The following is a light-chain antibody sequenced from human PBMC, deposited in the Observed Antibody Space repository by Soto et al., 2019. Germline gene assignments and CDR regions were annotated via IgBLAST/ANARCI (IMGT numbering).Light chain of an antibody. CDR2: GAS. CDR3: QQYGSSGT. V-gene: IGKV3-20*01. CDR1: QSVSNNY. J-gene: IGKJ1*01. Sequence: ENVLTQSPGTLSLSPGERATLSCRPSQSVSNNYLAWYQQKPGQAPRLLIYGASNRATGIPDRFSGSGSGTDFTLTISRLEPEDFAVYYCQQYGSSGTFGQGTKV.